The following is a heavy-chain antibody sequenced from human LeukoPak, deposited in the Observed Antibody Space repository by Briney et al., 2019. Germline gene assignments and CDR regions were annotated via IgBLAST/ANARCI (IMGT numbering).Heavy chain of an antibody. Sequence: GGTLRLSCAASGFTFSSYGMSWVRQAPGKGLEWVSAISGSGGSTYYADSVKGRFTISRDNSKNTLYLQMNSLRAEDTAVYYCAKSASGYDPIYYFDYWGQGTLVTVSS. J-gene: IGHJ4*02. CDR1: GFTFSSYG. CDR2: ISGSGGST. V-gene: IGHV3-23*01. D-gene: IGHD5-12*01. CDR3: AKSASGYDPIYYFDY.